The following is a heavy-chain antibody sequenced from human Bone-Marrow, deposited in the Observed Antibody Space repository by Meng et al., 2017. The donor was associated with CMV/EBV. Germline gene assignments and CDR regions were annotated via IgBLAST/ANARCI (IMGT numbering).Heavy chain of an antibody. V-gene: IGHV1-18*04. D-gene: IGHD6-13*01. CDR2: ISAYNGNT. CDR1: GYSFTGYY. Sequence: ASAKVSCMASGYSFTGYYMHWVRQAPGQGLEWMGLISAYNGNTNDAQKLQGRVTMTTDTSTSTAYLERRSLRSDDTAVYYCARSRTGYSRRWYGSNAFDIWGQGTMVTVSS. J-gene: IGHJ3*02. CDR3: ARSRTGYSRRWYGSNAFDI.